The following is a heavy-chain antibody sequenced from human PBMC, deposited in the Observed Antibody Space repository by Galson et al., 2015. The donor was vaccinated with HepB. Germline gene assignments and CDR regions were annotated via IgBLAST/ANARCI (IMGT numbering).Heavy chain of an antibody. CDR3: AREDDAFDI. Sequence: SLRLSCAISGFPVRNHYMSWVRQAPGKGLEWVSIIHSAGSTYYADSVKGRFTISRDYSKNTVFLQMNSLGAEDTAMYYCAREDDAFDIWGQGTMVTVSS. J-gene: IGHJ3*02. CDR2: IHSAGST. V-gene: IGHV3-53*01. CDR1: GFPVRNHY.